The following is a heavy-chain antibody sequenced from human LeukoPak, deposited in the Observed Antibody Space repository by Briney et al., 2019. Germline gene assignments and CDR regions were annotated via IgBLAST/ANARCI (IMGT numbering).Heavy chain of an antibody. J-gene: IGHJ4*02. CDR3: ARFSGSYCDY. Sequence: GRSLRLSCAASGFTFSGYAMQWVRQAPGKGLEWVAVISCDGSNKYYADSVKGRFTISRDNSKNTLYVQMNSLRAEDTAVYYCARFSGSYCDYWGQGTLVTVSS. CDR1: GFTFSGYA. D-gene: IGHD1-26*01. CDR2: ISCDGSNK. V-gene: IGHV3-30-3*01.